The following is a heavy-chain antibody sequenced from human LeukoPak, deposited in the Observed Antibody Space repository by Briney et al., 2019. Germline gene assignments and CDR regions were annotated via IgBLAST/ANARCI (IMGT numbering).Heavy chain of an antibody. D-gene: IGHD1-26*01. J-gene: IGHJ3*02. CDR2: IYSGGST. Sequence: GGSLRLSCAASGFSFSSYGVSWVRQAPGKGLEWVSVIYSGGSTYYADSVKGRFTISRDISKNTLYLQMNSLRAEDTAVYYCAREGDEDDDAFDIWGQGTMVTVSS. V-gene: IGHV3-53*01. CDR3: AREGDEDDDAFDI. CDR1: GFSFSSYG.